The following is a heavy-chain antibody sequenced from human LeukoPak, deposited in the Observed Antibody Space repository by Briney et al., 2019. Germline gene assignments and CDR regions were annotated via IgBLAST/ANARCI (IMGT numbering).Heavy chain of an antibody. CDR2: ISYDGSNK. CDR3: ARDRQGIMGATQGLDY. Sequence: GGSLRLSCAASGFTFSSYAMHWVRQAPGKGLEWVAVISYDGSNKYYADSVKGRFTISRDNSKNTLYLQMNSLRAEDTAVYYCARDRQGIMGATQGLDYWGQGTLVTVSS. J-gene: IGHJ4*02. CDR1: GFTFSSYA. D-gene: IGHD1-26*01. V-gene: IGHV3-30-3*01.